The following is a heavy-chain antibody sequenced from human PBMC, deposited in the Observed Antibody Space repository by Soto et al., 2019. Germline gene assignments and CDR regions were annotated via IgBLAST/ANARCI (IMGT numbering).Heavy chain of an antibody. CDR1: GYTFTSYY. CDR2: INPSGGST. CDR3: ARGRSNYDFWSSCFDY. D-gene: IGHD3-3*01. J-gene: IGHJ4*02. Sequence: ASVKVSCKSSGYTFTSYYMHWVRQAPGQGLEWMGIINPSGGSTSYAQKFQGRVTMTRDTSTSTVYMELSSLRSEDTAVYYCARGRSNYDFWSSCFDYWGQGTLVTVSS. V-gene: IGHV1-46*03.